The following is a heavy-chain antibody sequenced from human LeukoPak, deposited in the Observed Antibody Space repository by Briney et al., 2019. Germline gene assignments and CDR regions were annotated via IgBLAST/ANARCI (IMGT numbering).Heavy chain of an antibody. CDR1: GGSISSYY. V-gene: IGHV4-39*01. CDR3: ARNYFDGSGFFY. Sequence: PSETLSQTCTVSGGSISSYYWAWIRQPPGKGLEWIGSIYVSGSTHYNPSLKSRVTISVDTSKNQLSLKLYSVTAADTAVFYCARNYFDGSGFFYWGEGSLVTVSS. D-gene: IGHD3-22*01. CDR2: IYVSGST. J-gene: IGHJ4*02.